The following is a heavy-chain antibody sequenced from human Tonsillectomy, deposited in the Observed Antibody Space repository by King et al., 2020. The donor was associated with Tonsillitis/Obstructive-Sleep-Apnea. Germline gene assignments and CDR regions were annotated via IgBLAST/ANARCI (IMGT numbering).Heavy chain of an antibody. Sequence: TLKESGPTLVKPTQTLTLTCTFSGFSLSTSGVGVGWIRQPPGKALEWLALIYWDDDKRYSSSLKSRLTITKYTSKHQVVLTMTNMTPVDTTTYYCAHSSTTATPFDYWGQGTLVTVSS. V-gene: IGHV2-5*02. J-gene: IGHJ4*02. D-gene: IGHD4-17*01. CDR3: AHSSTTATPFDY. CDR2: IYWDDDK. CDR1: GFSLSTSGVG.